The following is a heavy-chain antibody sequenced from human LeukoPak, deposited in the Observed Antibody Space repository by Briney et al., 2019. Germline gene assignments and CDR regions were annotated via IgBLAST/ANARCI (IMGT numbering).Heavy chain of an antibody. Sequence: PGGSLRLSCAASGFIFSSYNMNCVRQAPGKGLEWVSYISSRSTTIYYADSVKGRFTISRDNAKNSLYLQMNSLRVEDTGVYYCARGSFYGDYPDYWGQGTLVTVSS. J-gene: IGHJ4*02. D-gene: IGHD4-17*01. CDR2: ISSRSTTI. CDR1: GFIFSSYN. CDR3: ARGSFYGDYPDY. V-gene: IGHV3-48*01.